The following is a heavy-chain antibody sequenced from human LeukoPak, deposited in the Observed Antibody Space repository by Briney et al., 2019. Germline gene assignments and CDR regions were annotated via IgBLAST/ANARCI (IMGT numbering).Heavy chain of an antibody. CDR2: ITSSSSYI. D-gene: IGHD2-15*01. Sequence: GGSLRLSCAASGFTFSRYTMNWVRQAPGKGLEWVSSITSSSSYIYYADSVKGRFTVSRDNAKNSLYLQMNSLRAEDTAVYFCAKSPVSSCRGSFCYPFDYWGQGNLVTVSS. J-gene: IGHJ4*02. V-gene: IGHV3-21*01. CDR3: AKSPVSSCRGSFCYPFDY. CDR1: GFTFSRYT.